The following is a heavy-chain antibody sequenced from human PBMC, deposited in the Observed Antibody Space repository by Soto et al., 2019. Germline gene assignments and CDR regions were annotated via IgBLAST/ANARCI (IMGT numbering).Heavy chain of an antibody. Sequence: PGGSLRLSCAASAFTFSSYAMHWVRQAPGKGLEWVAVISYDGSNKYYADSVKGRFTISRDNSKNTLYLQMNSLRAEDTAVYYCARVAARYSSSRYFDYWGQGTLVTVSS. V-gene: IGHV3-30-3*01. CDR3: ARVAARYSSSRYFDY. CDR2: ISYDGSNK. D-gene: IGHD6-6*01. CDR1: AFTFSSYA. J-gene: IGHJ4*02.